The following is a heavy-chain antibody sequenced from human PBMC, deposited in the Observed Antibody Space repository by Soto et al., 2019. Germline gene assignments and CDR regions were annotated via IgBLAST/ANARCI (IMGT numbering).Heavy chain of an antibody. Sequence: ASVKVSCKTSGYTFTSHGISWVRQAPGQGLEWMGWISAYNGNTNYAQKLQGRVTMTTDTPTSTAYMELRSLRSDDTAVYYCARTYCSSARCYSDYWGQGTLVTVSS. CDR1: GYTFTSHG. CDR3: ARTYCSSARCYSDY. J-gene: IGHJ4*02. CDR2: ISAYNGNT. D-gene: IGHD2-2*01. V-gene: IGHV1-18*04.